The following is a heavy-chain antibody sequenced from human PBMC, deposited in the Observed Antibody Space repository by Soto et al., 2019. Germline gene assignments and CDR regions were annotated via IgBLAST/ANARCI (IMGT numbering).Heavy chain of an antibody. CDR1: GGSISSGGYY. CDR3: ARGGIVVVVAARDAFDI. Sequence: QVQLQESGPGLVKPSQTLSLTCTVSGGSISSGGYYWSWIRQHPGKGLEWIGYIYYSGSTYYNPSLQRRATLSVDTSKTQFSLKLSSVTAADTAVYYCARGGIVVVVAARDAFDIWGQGTMVTVSS. CDR2: IYYSGST. V-gene: IGHV4-31*03. D-gene: IGHD2-15*01. J-gene: IGHJ3*02.